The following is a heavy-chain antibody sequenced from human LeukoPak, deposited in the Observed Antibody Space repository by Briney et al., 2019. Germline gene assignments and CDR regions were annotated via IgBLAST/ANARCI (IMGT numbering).Heavy chain of an antibody. V-gene: IGHV3-7*01. Sequence: GGSLRLSCAAFSGYWMTWVRQAPGKGLEWVANIKQDGSEKYYVDSVKGRFTISRDNAKNSLFLQMNSLRAEDTAVYYCARSPDGYSYGYFYWGQGTLVTVSS. CDR2: IKQDGSEK. CDR1: SGYW. CDR3: ARSPDGYSYGYFY. D-gene: IGHD5-18*01. J-gene: IGHJ4*02.